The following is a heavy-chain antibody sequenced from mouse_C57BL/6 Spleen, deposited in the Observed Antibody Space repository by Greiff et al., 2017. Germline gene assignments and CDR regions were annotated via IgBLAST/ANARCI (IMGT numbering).Heavy chain of an antibody. CDR2: ISYDGSN. Sequence: EVKLQESGPGLVKPSQSLSLTCSVTGYSITSGYYWNWIRQFPGNKLEWMGYISYDGSNNYNPSLKNRISITRDTSKNQFFLKLNSVTTEDTATYYCARDIYYNPFAYWGQGTLVTVSA. D-gene: IGHD2-1*01. J-gene: IGHJ3*01. CDR1: GYSITSGYY. CDR3: ARDIYYNPFAY. V-gene: IGHV3-6*01.